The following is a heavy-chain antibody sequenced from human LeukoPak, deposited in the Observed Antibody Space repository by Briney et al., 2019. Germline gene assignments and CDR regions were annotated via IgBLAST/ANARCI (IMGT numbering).Heavy chain of an antibody. Sequence: GRSLRLSCAASGFTFSSYGMHWVRQAPGKGLECVAVISYDGSNKYYADSVKGRFTISRDNSRNTLYLQMNSLRAEDTAVYYCAKDRGDLGYYFDYWGQGTLVTVSS. V-gene: IGHV3-30*18. CDR1: GFTFSSYG. CDR2: ISYDGSNK. CDR3: AKDRGDLGYYFDY. J-gene: IGHJ4*02. D-gene: IGHD3-10*01.